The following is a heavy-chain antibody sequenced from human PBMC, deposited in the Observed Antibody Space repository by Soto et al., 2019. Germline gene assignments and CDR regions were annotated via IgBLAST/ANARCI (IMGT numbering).Heavy chain of an antibody. CDR3: ARGIVVVPAAMRHYYFDY. Sequence: ASVKVSCKASGYTFTSYGISWVRQAPGQGLEWMGWISAYNGNTNYAQKLQGRVTMTTDTSTSTAYMELRSLRSDDTAVYYCARGIVVVPAAMRHYYFDYWGQGTLVTVSS. J-gene: IGHJ4*02. CDR1: GYTFTSYG. D-gene: IGHD2-2*01. V-gene: IGHV1-18*01. CDR2: ISAYNGNT.